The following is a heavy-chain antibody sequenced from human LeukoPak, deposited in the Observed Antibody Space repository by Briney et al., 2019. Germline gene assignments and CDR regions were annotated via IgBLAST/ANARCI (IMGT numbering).Heavy chain of an antibody. CDR2: ISSSSSYI. D-gene: IGHD6-13*01. CDR3: ARVAGRSSWYCDY. CDR1: GFTFSSYS. V-gene: IGHV3-21*01. Sequence: GGSLRLSCAASGFTFSSYSMNWVRQAPGKGLEWVSSISSSSSYIYYADSVKGRFTISRDNAKNSLYLQMNSLRAEDTAVYYCARVAGRSSWYCDYWGQGTLVTVSS. J-gene: IGHJ4*02.